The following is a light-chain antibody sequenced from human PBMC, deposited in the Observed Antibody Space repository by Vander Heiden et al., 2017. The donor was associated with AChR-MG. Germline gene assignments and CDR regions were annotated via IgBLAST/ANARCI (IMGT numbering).Light chain of an antibody. V-gene: IGLV2-11*01. Sequence: QSALTQPPPLSGSPGQSDTVSCTGTSSDVGGYNYVSWYQQHPGKAPKLMIYDVTKRPSGVPDRCSGSKSGNTASLTISGLQAEDEADYDCCSYAGSVVVFGGGTKLTVL. CDR1: SSDVGGYNY. J-gene: IGLJ2*01. CDR3: CSYAGSVVV. CDR2: DVT.